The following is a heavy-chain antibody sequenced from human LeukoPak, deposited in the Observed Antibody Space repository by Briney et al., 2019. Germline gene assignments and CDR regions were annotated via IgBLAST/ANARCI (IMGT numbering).Heavy chain of an antibody. Sequence: PGGSLRLSCAASGFTFSSYWMHWVRQAPGKGLEWVSSISSSSSYIYYADSVKGRFTISRDNAKNSLYLQMNSLRAEDTAVYYCARDARYCSGGSCYPMSEIDYWGQGTLVTVSS. CDR3: ARDARYCSGGSCYPMSEIDY. CDR2: ISSSSSYI. CDR1: GFTFSSYW. J-gene: IGHJ4*02. D-gene: IGHD2-15*01. V-gene: IGHV3-21*01.